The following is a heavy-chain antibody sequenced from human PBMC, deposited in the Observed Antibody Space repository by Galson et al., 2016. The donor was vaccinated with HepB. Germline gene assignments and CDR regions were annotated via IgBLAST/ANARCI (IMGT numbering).Heavy chain of an antibody. V-gene: IGHV3-23*01. CDR1: GFTLSTYA. D-gene: IGHD6-19*01. Sequence: SLRLSCAASGFTLSTYAMSWVRQAPGKGLEWVSTIRGNGGSTSYADSVKGRFTISRDSSKKTVYLHMNSLRVEDTAIYYCAIDPSQWHDLLFGNWAQGALVTVSA. CDR2: IRGNGGST. CDR3: AIDPSQWHDLLFGN. J-gene: IGHJ4*02.